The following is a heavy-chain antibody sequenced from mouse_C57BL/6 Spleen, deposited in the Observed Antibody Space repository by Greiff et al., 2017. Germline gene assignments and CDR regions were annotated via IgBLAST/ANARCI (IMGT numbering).Heavy chain of an antibody. V-gene: IGHV1-18*01. Sequence: EVQLVESGPELVKPGASVKIPCKASGYTFTDYNMDWVKQSHGKSLEWIGDINPNNGGTIYNQKFKGKATLTVDKSSSTAYMELRSLTSEDTAVYYCARGTVVATGSDVWGTGTTVTVSS. D-gene: IGHD1-1*01. CDR3: ARGTVVATGSDV. CDR2: INPNNGGT. CDR1: GYTFTDYN. J-gene: IGHJ1*03.